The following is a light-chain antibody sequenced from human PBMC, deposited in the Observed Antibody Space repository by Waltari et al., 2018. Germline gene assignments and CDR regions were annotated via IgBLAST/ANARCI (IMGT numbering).Light chain of an antibody. Sequence: EIMLTQSPGTLSLSPGERATLSCRASQSISRFLAWYQQKPGQAPRLLVYDASSRATGIPGRCGGSGSGTDFSLTISRLEPEDIAVYDCQKYGSLPATFGQGTKVEIK. CDR2: DAS. CDR3: QKYGSLPAT. CDR1: QSISRF. V-gene: IGKV3-20*01. J-gene: IGKJ1*01.